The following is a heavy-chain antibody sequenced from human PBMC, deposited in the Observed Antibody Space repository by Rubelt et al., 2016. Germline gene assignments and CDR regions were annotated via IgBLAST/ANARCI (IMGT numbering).Heavy chain of an antibody. D-gene: IGHD1-7*01. J-gene: IGHJ5*02. CDR1: FTGYY. CDR3: ARDVNWNYGRGWFDP. CDR2: INPNSGGT. V-gene: IGHV1-2*02. Sequence: FTGYYMHWVRQAPGQGLEWMGWINPNSGGTNYAQKFQGRVTMTRDTSISTAYMELSRLRSDDTAVYYCARDVNWNYGRGWFDPWGQGTLVTVSS.